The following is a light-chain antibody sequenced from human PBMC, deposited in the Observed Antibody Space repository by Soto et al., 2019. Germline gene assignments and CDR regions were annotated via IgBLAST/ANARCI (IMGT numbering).Light chain of an antibody. CDR1: QSVTTS. CDR3: QQRTNCPLT. V-gene: IGKV3-11*01. CDR2: DAS. J-gene: IGKJ4*01. Sequence: PGARATLSCRASQSVTTSLAWYQQKPGQAPRLLIYDASKRATGIPARFSGSGSGTDFTLTISSLEPEDFAVYYCQQRTNCPLTFGGGTKVEIK.